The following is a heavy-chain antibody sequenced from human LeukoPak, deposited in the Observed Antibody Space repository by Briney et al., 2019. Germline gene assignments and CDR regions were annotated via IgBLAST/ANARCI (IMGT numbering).Heavy chain of an antibody. CDR3: ARVAAYDSSGLYYHY. D-gene: IGHD3-22*01. CDR2: ISSSGSTI. CDR1: GFTFSSYE. Sequence: GGSLRLSCAASGFTFSSYEMNWVRQAPGEGLEWVSYISSSGSTIYYADSVKGRFTISRDNAKNTLYLQMNSLRAEDTAVYYCARVAAYDSSGLYYHYWGQGTLVTVSS. J-gene: IGHJ4*02. V-gene: IGHV3-48*03.